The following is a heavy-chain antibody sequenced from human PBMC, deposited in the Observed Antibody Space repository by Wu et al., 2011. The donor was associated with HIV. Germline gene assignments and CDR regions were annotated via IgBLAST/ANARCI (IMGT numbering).Heavy chain of an antibody. CDR2: IIPTFGTA. D-gene: IGHD2-8*01. CDR3: ATNGGRAPGPLAMDV. J-gene: IGHJ6*02. V-gene: IGHV1-69*01. Sequence: QVQLVQSGAEVKKSGSSVKVSCKASGGTFTSYAVSWVRLTPGQGLEWVGGIIPTFGTANFAQKFQDRVTMTTDQSTNSVYMEVSSLTSDDTAVYYCATNGGRAPGPLAMDVWGRGTTVIVSS. CDR1: GGTFTSYA.